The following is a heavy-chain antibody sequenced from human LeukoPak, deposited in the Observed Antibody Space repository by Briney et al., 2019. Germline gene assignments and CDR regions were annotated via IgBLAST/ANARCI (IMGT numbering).Heavy chain of an antibody. Sequence: GESLKISCKGSGYTYTNYWIGWVRQMPGRGLEWMGIIYPGGSDTRYSPSFQGQGTISADKSISTAYLQWSSLKASDSAMYYCASARDGNSYWDYWGQGTLVTVSS. CDR2: IYPGGSDT. CDR1: GYTYTNYW. CDR3: ASARDGNSYWDY. V-gene: IGHV5-51*01. D-gene: IGHD5-24*01. J-gene: IGHJ4*02.